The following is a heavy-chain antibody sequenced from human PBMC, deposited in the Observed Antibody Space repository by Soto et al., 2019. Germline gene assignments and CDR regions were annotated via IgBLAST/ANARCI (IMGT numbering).Heavy chain of an antibody. CDR2: ISTSVGST. J-gene: IGHJ4*02. CDR3: AKGGQSYDY. Sequence: EVQLLESGGGSVQPGGSLRLSCAASGFTFSTYAMSWVRQAPGKGLEWVSAISTSVGSTYYTDSVKGRFTISRDNAKNTLDLRMNSLRSEDTAVYYCAKGGQSYDYWGQGTLVTVFS. CDR1: GFTFSTYA. V-gene: IGHV3-23*01. D-gene: IGHD3-10*01.